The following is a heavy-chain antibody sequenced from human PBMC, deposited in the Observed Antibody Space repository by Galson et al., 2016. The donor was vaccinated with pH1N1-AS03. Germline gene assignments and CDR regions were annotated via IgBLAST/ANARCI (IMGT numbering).Heavy chain of an antibody. CDR3: ASAPRGPCASATCATTYYFGMDV. CDR2: INPNSGVT. V-gene: IGHV1-2*04. CDR1: GYIFTGFY. D-gene: IGHD1-26*01. J-gene: IGHJ6*02. Sequence: SVKVSCKASGYIFTGFYVYWVRQAPGQGLEWMGWINPNSGVTNYAQKFQAWVTMTGDTSITTAYMELYRLKSYDTAVYYCASAPRGPCASATCATTYYFGMDVWGQGTTAIVSS.